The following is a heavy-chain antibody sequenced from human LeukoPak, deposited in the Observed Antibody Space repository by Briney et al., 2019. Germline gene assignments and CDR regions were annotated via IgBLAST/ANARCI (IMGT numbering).Heavy chain of an antibody. D-gene: IGHD3-10*01. CDR3: AREGGSGSYFED. CDR2: IRSSSSTT. V-gene: IGHV3-48*02. Sequence: GGSLRLSCAASGFIFSSYSMNWVRKAPGKGLEWISYIRSSSSTTYYADSVRGRFTISRDNAKNSLYLQKNSLRDEDTAVYYCAREGGSGSYFEDWGQGTLVTVSS. J-gene: IGHJ4*02. CDR1: GFIFSSYS.